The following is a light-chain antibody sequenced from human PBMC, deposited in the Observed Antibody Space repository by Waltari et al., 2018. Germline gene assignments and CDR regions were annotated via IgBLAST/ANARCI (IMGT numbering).Light chain of an antibody. CDR3: VLYMGSGISNWV. CDR1: SGPVSTRYY. Sequence: QTVVTQEPSFSVSPGGTVTRTCGLSSGPVSTRYYPSWYQQTPGQAPRTLIYSTNTRSSGVPDRFSGSILGNKAALTITGAQADDESDYYCVLYMGSGISNWVFGGGTKLTVL. CDR2: STN. J-gene: IGLJ3*02. V-gene: IGLV8-61*01.